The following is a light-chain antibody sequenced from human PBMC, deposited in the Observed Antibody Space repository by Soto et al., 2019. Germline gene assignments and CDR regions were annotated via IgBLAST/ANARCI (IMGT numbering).Light chain of an antibody. CDR1: SSDVGAYNY. CDR3: RSYTSRSTPYV. J-gene: IGLJ1*01. Sequence: QSALTQPASVSGSPGQSITISCTGTSSDVGAYNYVSWYQQHPGKAPKLMIYDVSNRPSGISNRFSGSKSGNTASLTISGLQAEDEADYYCRSYTSRSTPYVFGPGTKVTVL. V-gene: IGLV2-14*01. CDR2: DVS.